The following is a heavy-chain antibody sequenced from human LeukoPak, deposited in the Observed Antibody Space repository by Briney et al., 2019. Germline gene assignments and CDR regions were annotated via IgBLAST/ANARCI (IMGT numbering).Heavy chain of an antibody. CDR1: GGSISSYY. CDR2: IYYSGST. Sequence: PSETLSLTCTVSGGSISSYYWSWIRQLPGKGLEWIGYIYYSGSTNYNPSLKSRVTISVDTSKNQFSLKLSSVTAADTAVYYCARESWFGELFRFDPWGQGTLVTVSS. D-gene: IGHD3-10*01. CDR3: ARESWFGELFRFDP. V-gene: IGHV4-59*01. J-gene: IGHJ5*02.